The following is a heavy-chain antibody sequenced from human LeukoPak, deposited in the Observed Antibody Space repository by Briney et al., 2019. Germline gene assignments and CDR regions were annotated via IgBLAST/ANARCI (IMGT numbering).Heavy chain of an antibody. J-gene: IGHJ4*02. CDR2: IIPILGIA. CDR1: GGTFSSYA. V-gene: IGHV1-69*04. Sequence: SVKVSCKASGGTFSSYAISWVRQAPGQGLEWMGRIIPILGIANYAQKFQGRVTITADKSTSAAYMELSSLRSEDTAVYYCARDSSRDLLDYWGQGTLVTVSS. D-gene: IGHD2-2*01. CDR3: ARDSSRDLLDY.